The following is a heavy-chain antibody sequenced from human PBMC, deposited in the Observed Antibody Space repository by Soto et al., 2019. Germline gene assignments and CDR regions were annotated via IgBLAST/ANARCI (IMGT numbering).Heavy chain of an antibody. CDR2: INHSGST. J-gene: IGHJ6*02. Sequence: SETLSLTCAVYGGSFSGYYWSWIRQPPGKGLEWIGEINHSGSTNYNPSLKSRVTISVDTSKNQFSLKLSSVTAADTAVYYCARVALWLPYYYYGMDVWGQGTTVT. V-gene: IGHV4-34*01. CDR1: GGSFSGYY. CDR3: ARVALWLPYYYYGMDV. D-gene: IGHD5-18*01.